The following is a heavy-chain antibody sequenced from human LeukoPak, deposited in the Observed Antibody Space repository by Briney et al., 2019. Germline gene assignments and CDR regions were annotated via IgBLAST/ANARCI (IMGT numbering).Heavy chain of an antibody. Sequence: GASVKVSCKASGYSFTSYGISWVRQAPGQGLEWMGWINPNSGGTNYAQKFQGRVTMTRDTSISTAYMELSRLRSDDTAVYYCARSIRMGFNWFDPWGQGTLVTVSS. CDR1: GYSFTSYG. V-gene: IGHV1-2*02. D-gene: IGHD1-26*01. CDR3: ARSIRMGFNWFDP. CDR2: INPNSGGT. J-gene: IGHJ5*02.